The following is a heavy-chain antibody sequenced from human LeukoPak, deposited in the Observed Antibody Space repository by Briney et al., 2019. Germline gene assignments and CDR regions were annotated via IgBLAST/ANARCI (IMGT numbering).Heavy chain of an antibody. CDR2: INPNSGGT. D-gene: IGHD1-26*01. CDR3: ARDVPLGGSGSYFPPY. J-gene: IGHJ4*02. CDR1: GYTFSAYY. V-gene: IGHV1-2*02. Sequence: ASVKASCKASGYTFSAYYIHWLRQAPGQGLEWMGWINPNSGGTDYAQRFQGRVTMTRDTPISTAYMDLSSLRSDDTAVYYCARDVPLGGSGSYFPPYWGQGTLVTVSS.